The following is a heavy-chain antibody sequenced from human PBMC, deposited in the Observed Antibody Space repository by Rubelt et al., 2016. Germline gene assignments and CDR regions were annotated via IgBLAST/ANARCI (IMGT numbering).Heavy chain of an antibody. Sequence: QVQLVQSGAAVKKPGSSVKVSCKASGGTFSSYAVSWVRQAPGQGLEWMGWSNPNSGGTNYAQKVKGRGTMTRDTSISTAYMELSSLRSDDTAVYYCARFAIGGHSSGDLFDYWGQGTLVTVSS. D-gene: IGHD3-22*01. V-gene: IGHV1-2*02. CDR1: GGTFSSYA. CDR2: SNPNSGGT. CDR3: ARFAIGGHSSGDLFDY. J-gene: IGHJ4*02.